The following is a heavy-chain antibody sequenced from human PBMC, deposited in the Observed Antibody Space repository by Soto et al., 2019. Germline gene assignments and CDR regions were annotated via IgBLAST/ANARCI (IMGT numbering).Heavy chain of an antibody. Sequence: SVKVSCKASGGTFSSYAISWVRQAPGQGLEWMGGIIPIFGTANYAQKFQGRVTITADESTSTAYMELSSLRSEDTAVYYCARAYDLGGVIAKTLRFDSWGQGTLVTVSS. D-gene: IGHD3-16*02. V-gene: IGHV1-69*13. CDR1: GGTFSSYA. CDR2: IIPIFGTA. CDR3: ARAYDLGGVIAKTLRFDS. J-gene: IGHJ4*02.